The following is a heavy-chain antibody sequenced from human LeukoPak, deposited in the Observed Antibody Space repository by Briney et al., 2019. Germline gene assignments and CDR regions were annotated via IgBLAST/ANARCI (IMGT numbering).Heavy chain of an antibody. Sequence: SETLSLTRTVSGYPISRGYYWGWIRQPPGKGLEWIGSVYHSGSTYQNPSLKSRVTISLDTSKNQFSLKLSSVTAADTAVYYCARDWYSSSSAGQIFDYWGQGTLVAVSS. CDR1: GYPISRGYY. J-gene: IGHJ4*02. V-gene: IGHV4-38-2*02. D-gene: IGHD6-6*01. CDR3: ARDWYSSSSAGQIFDY. CDR2: VYHSGST.